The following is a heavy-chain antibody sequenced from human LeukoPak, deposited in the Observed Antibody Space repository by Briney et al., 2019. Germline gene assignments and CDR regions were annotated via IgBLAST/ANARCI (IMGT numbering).Heavy chain of an antibody. Sequence: GGSLRLSCAASGFTFSNYNMNWVRQAPGKAMEWVSSITTSSTYIFYADSVKGRFTISRDNAKNSLYLQMDSLGPEDTAVYYCARDPYSGNYGNDYYYYMDVWGKGTTVTISS. CDR2: ITTSSTYI. CDR1: GFTFSNYN. D-gene: IGHD1-26*01. V-gene: IGHV3-21*01. CDR3: ARDPYSGNYGNDYYYYMDV. J-gene: IGHJ6*03.